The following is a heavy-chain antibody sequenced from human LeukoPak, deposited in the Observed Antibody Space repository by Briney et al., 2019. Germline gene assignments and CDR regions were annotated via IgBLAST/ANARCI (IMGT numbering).Heavy chain of an antibody. J-gene: IGHJ4*02. CDR2: ISSYSSYI. CDR1: GFTFSSYS. V-gene: IGHV3-21*01. D-gene: IGHD6-19*01. CDR3: ARGRAVAGSYYFDY. Sequence: GGSLRLSCAASGFTFSSYSMNWVRQAPGKGLEWVSSISSYSSYIYYADSVKGRFTISRDNAKNSLYLQMNSLRAEDTAVYYCARGRAVAGSYYFDYWGQGTLVTVSS.